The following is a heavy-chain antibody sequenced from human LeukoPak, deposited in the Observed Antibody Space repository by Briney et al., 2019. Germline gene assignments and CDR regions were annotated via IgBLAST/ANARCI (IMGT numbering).Heavy chain of an antibody. CDR1: GGSISSYY. J-gene: IGHJ4*02. CDR2: IYYSGST. D-gene: IGHD1-20*01. Sequence: SETLSLTCTVSGGSISSYYWSWIGQPPGKGLEWIGYIYYSGSTNYNPSLKSRVTISVDTSKNQFSLKLSSVTAADTAVYYCARTDINWNDVGWGQGTLVTVSS. CDR3: ARTDINWNDVG. V-gene: IGHV4-59*01.